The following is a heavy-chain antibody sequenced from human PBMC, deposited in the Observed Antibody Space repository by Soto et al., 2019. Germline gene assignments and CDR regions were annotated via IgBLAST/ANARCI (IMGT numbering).Heavy chain of an antibody. D-gene: IGHD3-10*01. CDR3: ASDLLAIWFGESIPYYYYYGMDV. Sequence: ASVKVSCKASGYTFTSYYMHWVRQAPGQGLEWMGIINPSGGSTSYAQKFQGRVNMTRDTSTSTVYMELSSLRSEDTAVYYCASDLLAIWFGESIPYYYYYGMDVWGQGTTVTVSS. J-gene: IGHJ6*02. CDR1: GYTFTSYY. V-gene: IGHV1-46*01. CDR2: INPSGGST.